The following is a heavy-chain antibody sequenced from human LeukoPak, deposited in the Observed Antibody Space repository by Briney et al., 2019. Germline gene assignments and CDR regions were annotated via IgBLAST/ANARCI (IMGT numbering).Heavy chain of an antibody. CDR1: GFTFTSQG. J-gene: IGHJ2*01. Sequence: GGSLRLSCAASGFTFTSQGMAWARQAPAKGLEWVSAITGGGDNTYYADSVEGRSSISRNTSKNTLYLQMNSLSAEGTAVTFGAKMQGFFVLWGRSTLVPVSS. V-gene: IGHV3-23*01. CDR2: ITGGGDNT. CDR3: AKMQGFFVL.